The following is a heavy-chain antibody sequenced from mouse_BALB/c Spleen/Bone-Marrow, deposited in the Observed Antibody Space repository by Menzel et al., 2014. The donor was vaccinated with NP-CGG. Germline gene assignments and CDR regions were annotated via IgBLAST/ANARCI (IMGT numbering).Heavy chain of an antibody. D-gene: IGHD2-3*01. V-gene: IGHV14-3*02. CDR3: ARRLLPYPLDY. CDR1: GFNIKDTY. J-gene: IGHJ4*01. CDR2: IDPANGNT. Sequence: EVQLQQSGAELVKPGASVKLSCTASGFNIKDTYMHWVKQRPEQGLEWIGRIDPANGNTKYDPKFQGKATITADTSSNTAYLQHSSLTSEDTAVYYCARRLLPYPLDYWGQGTSVPVSS.